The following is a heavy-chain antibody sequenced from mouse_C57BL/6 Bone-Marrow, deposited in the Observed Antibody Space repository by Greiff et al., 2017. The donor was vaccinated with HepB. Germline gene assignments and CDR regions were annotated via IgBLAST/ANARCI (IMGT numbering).Heavy chain of an antibody. CDR2: IRNKANGYTT. D-gene: IGHD3-2*02. J-gene: IGHJ2*01. CDR3: ARLGQLRLLDY. CDR1: GFTFTDYY. Sequence: EVKLMESGGGLVQPGGSLSLSCAASGFTFTDYYMSWVRQPPGKALEWLGFIRNKANGYTTEYSASVKGRFTISRDNSQSILYLQMNALRAEDSATYYWARLGQLRLLDYWGQGTTLTVSS. V-gene: IGHV7-3*01.